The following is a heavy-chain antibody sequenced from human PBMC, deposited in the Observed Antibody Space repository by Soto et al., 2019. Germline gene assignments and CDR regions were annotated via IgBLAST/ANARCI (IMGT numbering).Heavy chain of an antibody. CDR3: AKDHGSGSYPY. J-gene: IGHJ4*02. CDR2: INQDGFGK. V-gene: IGHV3-7*05. D-gene: IGHD1-26*01. Sequence: EVQLVESGGGLVQPGGSLRLSCVISGSIFSSHWMTWVRQAPGKGLEWVASINQDGFGKDYVDSVRGRFTISRDNAKNSVYLQMDSLRAEVTAVSYCAKDHGSGSYPYWGQGTLVTVSS. CDR1: GSIFSSHW.